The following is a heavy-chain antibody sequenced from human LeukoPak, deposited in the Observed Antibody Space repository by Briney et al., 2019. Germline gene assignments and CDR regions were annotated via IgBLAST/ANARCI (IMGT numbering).Heavy chain of an antibody. V-gene: IGHV4-34*01. Sequence: KPSETLSLTCAVYGGSFSGYYWSWIRQPPGKGLEWLGEINHSGSTNYNPSLKSRVTISVDTSKNQFSLKLSSVTAADTAVYYCASRLSYYDSGYFDYWGQGTLVTVSS. CDR3: ASRLSYYDSGYFDY. CDR1: GGSFSGYY. J-gene: IGHJ4*02. D-gene: IGHD3-22*01. CDR2: INHSGST.